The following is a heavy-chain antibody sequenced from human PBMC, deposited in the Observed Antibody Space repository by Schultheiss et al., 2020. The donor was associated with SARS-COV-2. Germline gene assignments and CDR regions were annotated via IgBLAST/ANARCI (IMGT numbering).Heavy chain of an antibody. CDR2: IYYSGST. D-gene: IGHD3-3*01. Sequence: GSLRLSCAVYGGSISSSNWWSWVRQPPGKGLEWIGYIYYSGSTYYNPSLKSRVTISVDTSKNQFSLKLSSVTAADTAVYYCARAPKKRITIFGVVTHHDYWGQGTLVTVSS. J-gene: IGHJ4*02. V-gene: IGHV4-4*02. CDR3: ARAPKKRITIFGVVTHHDY. CDR1: GGSISSSNW.